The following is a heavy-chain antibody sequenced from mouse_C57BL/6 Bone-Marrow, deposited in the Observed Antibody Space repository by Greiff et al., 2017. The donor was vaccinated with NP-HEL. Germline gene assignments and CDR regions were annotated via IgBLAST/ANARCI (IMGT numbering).Heavy chain of an antibody. D-gene: IGHD1-1*01. V-gene: IGHV3-6*01. CDR3: ARGLLRGYFDV. Sequence: DVQLQESGPGLVKPSQSLSLTCSVTGYSITSGYYWNWIRQFPGNKLEWMGYISYDGSNNYNPSLQNRISITRDTSKNQFFLKLNSVTTEDTATYYCARGLLRGYFDVWGTGTTVTVSS. CDR1: GYSITSGYY. CDR2: ISYDGSN. J-gene: IGHJ1*03.